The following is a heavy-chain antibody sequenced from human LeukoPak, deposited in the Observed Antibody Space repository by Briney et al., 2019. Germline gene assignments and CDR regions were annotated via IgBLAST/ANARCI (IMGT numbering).Heavy chain of an antibody. CDR1: GYTFTSYG. V-gene: IGHV1-18*04. CDR2: ISAYNGNT. CDR3: ARDHDMVRGVIIRYNWFDP. D-gene: IGHD3-10*01. J-gene: IGHJ5*02. Sequence: ASVKVSCKASGYTFTSYGISWVRQAPGQGLEWMGWISAYNGNTNYAQKLQGRVTMTTDTSTSTAYMELRSLRSDDTAVYYCARDHDMVRGVIIRYNWFDPWGQGTLVTVS.